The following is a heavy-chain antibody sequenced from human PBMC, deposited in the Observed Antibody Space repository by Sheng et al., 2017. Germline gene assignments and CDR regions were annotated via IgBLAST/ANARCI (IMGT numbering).Heavy chain of an antibody. D-gene: IGHD6-19*01. J-gene: IGHJ4*02. CDR3: ARVDKAVANGAEGFDY. Sequence: QVQLQQWGAGLLKPSETLSLTCAVYGGSFSGYYWSWIRQPPGKGLEWIGEINHSGSTNYNPSLKSRVTISVDTSKNQFSLKLSSVTAADTAVYYCARVDKAVANGAEGFDYWGQGTLVTVSS. CDR1: GGSFSGYY. CDR2: INHSGST. V-gene: IGHV4-34*01.